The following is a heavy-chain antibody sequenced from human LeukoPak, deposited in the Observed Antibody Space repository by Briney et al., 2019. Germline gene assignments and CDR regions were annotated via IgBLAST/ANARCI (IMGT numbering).Heavy chain of an antibody. D-gene: IGHD5-24*01. V-gene: IGHV4-39*01. CDR2: VYYSGST. CDR3: ARQQVEMATHFDY. Sequence: SETLSLTCTVSGGSISSSSYYWGWIRQPPGKGLEWIGSVYYSGSTYYNPSLKSRVTISVDTSKNQFSLKLSSVTAADTAVYYCARQQVEMATHFDYWGQGTLVTVSS. CDR1: GGSISSSSYY. J-gene: IGHJ4*02.